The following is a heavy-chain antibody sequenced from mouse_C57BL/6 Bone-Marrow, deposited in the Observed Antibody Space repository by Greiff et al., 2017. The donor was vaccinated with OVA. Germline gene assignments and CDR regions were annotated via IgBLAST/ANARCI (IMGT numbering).Heavy chain of an antibody. Sequence: QVTLKESGPGILQPSQTLSLTCSFSGFSLSTFGMGVGWIRQPSGKGLEWLAHIWWDDDKYYNPALKSRLTISKDTSKNQVFLKIANVDTADTATYYCARSPSYYYGSSPWFAYWGQGTLVTVSA. V-gene: IGHV8-8*01. D-gene: IGHD1-1*01. CDR1: GFSLSTFGMG. CDR3: ARSPSYYYGSSPWFAY. J-gene: IGHJ3*01. CDR2: IWWDDDK.